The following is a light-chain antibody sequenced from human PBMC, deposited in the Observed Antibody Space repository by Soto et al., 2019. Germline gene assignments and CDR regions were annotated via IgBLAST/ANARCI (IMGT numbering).Light chain of an antibody. V-gene: IGLV2-14*01. CDR2: DVS. CDR1: SSDVGGYNY. J-gene: IGLJ3*02. CDR3: SSYTSSSTLV. Sequence: QCALTQPASVSESPGQSITISCTGTSSDVGGYNYVSWYQQHPGKAPKLMIYDVSNRPSGVSNRFSGSKSGNTASLTISGLQAEDEADYYCSSYTSSSTLVFGGGTKLTVL.